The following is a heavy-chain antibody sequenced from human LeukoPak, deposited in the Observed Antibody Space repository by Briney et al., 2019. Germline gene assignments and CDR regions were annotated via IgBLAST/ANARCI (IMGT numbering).Heavy chain of an antibody. CDR1: GGSISNSSYY. CDR3: ARETPYYSIQDY. J-gene: IGHJ4*02. V-gene: IGHV4-39*07. D-gene: IGHD3-10*01. CDR2: IYTSGST. Sequence: SETLSLTCTVSGGSISNSSYYWGWIRQPPGKGLEWIGRIYTSGSTNYNPSLKSRVTMSVDTSKNQFSLNLSSVTAADTAVYYCARETPYYSIQDYWGQGTLVTVSS.